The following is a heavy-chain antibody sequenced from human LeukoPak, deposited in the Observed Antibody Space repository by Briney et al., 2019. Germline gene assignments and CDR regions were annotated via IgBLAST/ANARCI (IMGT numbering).Heavy chain of an antibody. CDR3: ARDSVLTGYDY. J-gene: IGHJ4*02. D-gene: IGHD3-9*01. Sequence: GGSLRLSCAASGFTFSSYEMNWVRQAPGKGLEWVSYISSSGSTIYYADSVKGRFTTSRDNAKNSLYLQMNSLRAEDTAVYYCARDSVLTGYDYWGQGTLVTVSS. CDR1: GFTFSSYE. V-gene: IGHV3-48*03. CDR2: ISSSGSTI.